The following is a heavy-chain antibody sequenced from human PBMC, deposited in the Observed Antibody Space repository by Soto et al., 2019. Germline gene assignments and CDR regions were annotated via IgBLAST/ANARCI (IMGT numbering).Heavy chain of an antibody. D-gene: IGHD2-21*01. CDR1: AFSFSNFW. Sequence: EVQLVESGGGLVQPGGSLRLSCGASAFSFSNFWMAWVRPTPGKGPEWVYTIKDDGSEKYYVDCLKGRLTVSRDNTENSLYLQINLRRVEDTAIYYCTRDVGWGDVDLWGQGTMVIVS. CDR3: TRDVGWGDVDL. J-gene: IGHJ3*01. V-gene: IGHV3-7*01. CDR2: IKDDGSEK.